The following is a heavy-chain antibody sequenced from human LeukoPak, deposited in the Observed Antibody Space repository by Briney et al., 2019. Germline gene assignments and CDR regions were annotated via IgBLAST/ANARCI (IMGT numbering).Heavy chain of an antibody. V-gene: IGHV1-8*03. CDR3: ASDRYPESGLRWFDY. CDR1: GYTFTSYD. J-gene: IGHJ4*02. CDR2: MNPNSGNT. Sequence: ASVKVSCKASGYTFTSYDINWVRQATGQGLEWMGWMNPNSGNTGHAQKFQGRVTITRNTSISTAYMELSSLRSEDTAVYYCASDRYPESGLRWFDYWGQGTLVTVSS. D-gene: IGHD4-23*01.